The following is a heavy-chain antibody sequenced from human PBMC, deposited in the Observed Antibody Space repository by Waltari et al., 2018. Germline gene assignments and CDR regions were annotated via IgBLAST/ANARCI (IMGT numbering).Heavy chain of an antibody. J-gene: IGHJ5*02. D-gene: IGHD2-21*01. Sequence: VPLVQSGAEVLTPGASVKVSCQASGYTFITFELNWVRQAAGQGLEWMGWVNPNSGATAYAQKFQGRITMTWDTSISTAYMEMSNLRSDDTAVLYCARGRDVFANFDYNWFDPWGQGTLVTVSS. CDR1: GYTFITFE. CDR3: ARGRDVFANFDYNWFDP. CDR2: VNPNSGAT. V-gene: IGHV1-8*02.